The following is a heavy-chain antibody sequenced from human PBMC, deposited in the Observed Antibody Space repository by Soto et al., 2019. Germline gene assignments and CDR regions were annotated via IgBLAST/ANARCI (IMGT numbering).Heavy chain of an antibody. Sequence: QVQMVQSAAEVEKPGSSVKVSCKASRDILSHFGCSWVRQVHGKGLERIGGSTAIPGTRDYAQKFQGRMTITSDESTTTSYMELHSLTSDDTAVYYCAAGDIIDTGDQWCPGTLVTVSS. J-gene: IGHJ4*02. CDR3: AAGDIIDTGDQ. D-gene: IGHD5-18*01. CDR2: STAIPGTR. V-gene: IGHV1-69*01. CDR1: RDILSHFG.